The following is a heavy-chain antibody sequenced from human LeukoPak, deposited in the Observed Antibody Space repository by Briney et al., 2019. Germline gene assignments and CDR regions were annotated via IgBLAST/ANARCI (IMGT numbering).Heavy chain of an antibody. Sequence: GGSLRLSYAASGFTFSDYYMSWIRQAPGKGLEWVSYISSSSSYTNYADSVKGRFTISRDNAKNSLYLQMNSLRAEDTAVYYCARASSSWYGYYFDYWGQGTLVTVSS. D-gene: IGHD6-13*01. CDR3: ARASSSWYGYYFDY. V-gene: IGHV3-11*06. CDR2: ISSSSSYT. CDR1: GFTFSDYY. J-gene: IGHJ4*02.